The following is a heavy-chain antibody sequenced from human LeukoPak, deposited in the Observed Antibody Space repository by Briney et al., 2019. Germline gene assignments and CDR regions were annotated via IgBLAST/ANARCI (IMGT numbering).Heavy chain of an antibody. CDR2: ISSNGGST. J-gene: IGHJ6*02. CDR3: ARGPEKSYFDWLLKGYYGMDV. D-gene: IGHD3-9*01. CDR1: GFTFSSYA. V-gene: IGHV3-64*01. Sequence: GGSLGLSCAASGFTFSSYAMHWVRQAPGKGLEYVSAISSNGGSTYYANSVKGRFTISRDNSKNTLYLQMGSLRAEDMAVYYCARGPEKSYFDWLLKGYYGMDVWGQGTTVTVSS.